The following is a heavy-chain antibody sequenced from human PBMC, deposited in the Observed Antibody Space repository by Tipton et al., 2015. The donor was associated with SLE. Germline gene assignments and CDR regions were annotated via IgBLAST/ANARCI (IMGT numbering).Heavy chain of an antibody. J-gene: IGHJ4*02. CDR2: IYYSGST. V-gene: IGHV4-39*07. Sequence: PGLVKPSETLSLTCTVSGGSISSSSYYWGWIRQPPGKGLEWIGSIYYSGSTHYNPSLKSRVTISVDTSKNQFSLELSSVTAADTAVYYCASTVLGFVPVDSWGQGTLVTVSS. CDR3: ASTVLGFVPVDS. D-gene: IGHD2-8*01. CDR1: GGSISSSSYY.